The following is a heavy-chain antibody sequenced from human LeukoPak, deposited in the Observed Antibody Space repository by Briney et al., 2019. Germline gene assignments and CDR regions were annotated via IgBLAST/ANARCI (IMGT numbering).Heavy chain of an antibody. CDR2: IYYSGST. CDR1: GGSISSYY. Sequence: PSETLSLTCTVSGGSISSYYWSWIRQPPGKGLEWIGFIYYSGSTNYNPSLKSRVTISIDTSKKQFSLNLRSVTAADTAVYYCARVSSSWYQDWYFDLWGRGTLVTVSS. V-gene: IGHV4-59*12. CDR3: ARVSSSWYQDWYFDL. J-gene: IGHJ2*01. D-gene: IGHD6-13*01.